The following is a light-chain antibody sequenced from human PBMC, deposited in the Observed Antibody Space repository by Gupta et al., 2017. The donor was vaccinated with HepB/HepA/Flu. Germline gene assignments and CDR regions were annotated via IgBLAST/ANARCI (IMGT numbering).Light chain of an antibody. V-gene: IGLV1-40*01. J-gene: IGLJ2*01. CDR2: GNT. CDR1: ASNIGAASD. CDR3: QSYDRDLSGVV. Sequence: QSVLTQPPSVSGAPGQRVTISCTGGASNIGAASDVHWYQQRPGTAPKLLIFGNTNRTSGVPDQVSGSKSGTSASLAITGLQVEDEADYYCQSYDRDLSGVVLGGGTKLTVL.